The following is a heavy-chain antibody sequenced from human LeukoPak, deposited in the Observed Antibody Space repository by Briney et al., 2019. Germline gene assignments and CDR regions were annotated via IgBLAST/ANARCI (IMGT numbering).Heavy chain of an antibody. D-gene: IGHD1-1*01. CDR1: GHTFTSYG. Sequence: ASVKVSCKASGHTFTSYGISWVRQAPGQGLEWMGWISAYNGNTNYAQKLQGRVTMTTDTSTSTAYMELRSLRSDDTAVYYCARGRRQLERQMYWFDPWGQGTLVTVSS. CDR2: ISAYNGNT. J-gene: IGHJ5*02. V-gene: IGHV1-18*01. CDR3: ARGRRQLERQMYWFDP.